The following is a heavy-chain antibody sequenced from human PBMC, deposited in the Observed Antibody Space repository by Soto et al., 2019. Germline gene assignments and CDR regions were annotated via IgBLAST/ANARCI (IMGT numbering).Heavy chain of an antibody. Sequence: GASVKVSCKXSGGTFSSYAISWVRQAPGQGLEWMGGIVPIFGTANYAQKFQGRVTITADESTSTAYMELSSLRSEDTAVYYCARDFFRSRPQYCSGGSCYEGFDPWGQGTLVTVSS. CDR1: GGTFSSYA. CDR3: ARDFFRSRPQYCSGGSCYEGFDP. D-gene: IGHD2-15*01. J-gene: IGHJ5*02. CDR2: IVPIFGTA. V-gene: IGHV1-69*13.